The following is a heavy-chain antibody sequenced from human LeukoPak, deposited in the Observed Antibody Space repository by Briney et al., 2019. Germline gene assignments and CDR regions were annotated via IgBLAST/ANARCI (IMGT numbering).Heavy chain of an antibody. CDR2: IYYTGST. J-gene: IGHJ4*02. CDR1: GASISGGTYY. D-gene: IGHD1-26*01. Sequence: SETLSLTCSVSGASISGGTYYWGWIRQPPGQGLEWIGSIYYTGSTYDNSSLKSRVTTSVDTSKNQFSLKLSSVTAADTAVYYCARRGGSGRAFDYWGQGTLVTVSS. CDR3: ARRGGSGRAFDY. V-gene: IGHV4-39*01.